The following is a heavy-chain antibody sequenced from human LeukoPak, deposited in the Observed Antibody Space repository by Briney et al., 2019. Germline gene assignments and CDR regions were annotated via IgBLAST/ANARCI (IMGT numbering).Heavy chain of an antibody. CDR2: INHSGST. Sequence: SETLSLTCAVYGGSFSGYYWSWIRQPPGKGLEWIGEINHSGSTNYNPSLKSRVTISVDTSKNQFSLKLSSVTAADTAVYYCASSRGPYYYDSSGYYKWGQGTLVTVSS. CDR3: ASSRGPYYYDSSGYYK. D-gene: IGHD3-22*01. V-gene: IGHV4-34*01. J-gene: IGHJ4*02. CDR1: GGSFSGYY.